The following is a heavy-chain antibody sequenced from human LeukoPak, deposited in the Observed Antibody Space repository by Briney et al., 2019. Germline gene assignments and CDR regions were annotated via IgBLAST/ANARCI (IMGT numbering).Heavy chain of an antibody. D-gene: IGHD1-14*01. CDR2: ISYDGSNK. V-gene: IGHV3-30*04. J-gene: IGHJ5*02. CDR1: GFTFSSYA. CDR3: ARDRNPSVSGFDP. Sequence: PGGSLRLSCAASGFTFSSYAMHWVRQAPGKGLEWVAVISYDGSNKYYADSVKGRFTISRDNSKNTLYLQMNSLRAEDTAVYYCARDRNPSVSGFDPWGQGTLVTVSS.